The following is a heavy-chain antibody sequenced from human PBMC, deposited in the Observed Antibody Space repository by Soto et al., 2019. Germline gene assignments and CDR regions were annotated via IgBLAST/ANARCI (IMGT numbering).Heavy chain of an antibody. Sequence: EVQLLESGGGLVQPGGSLRLPCAVSGFTFSSYAMRWVRQAPGKGLEWVSAISGSGGSTYYADSVKGRFTISRDNSKNTRYLQMNSLRAEDTAVYYCAKRGSGSYYDYWGQGTLVTVSS. CDR2: ISGSGGST. CDR3: AKRGSGSYYDY. D-gene: IGHD3-10*01. CDR1: GFTFSSYA. J-gene: IGHJ4*02. V-gene: IGHV3-23*01.